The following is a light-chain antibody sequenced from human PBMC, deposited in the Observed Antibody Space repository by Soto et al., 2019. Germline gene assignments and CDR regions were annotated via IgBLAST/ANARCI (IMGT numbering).Light chain of an antibody. Sequence: EIVLTQSPATLSLSPGERATLSCRASQSVSSYLAWYQQKSGQAPRLLIYDASNRATGIPARFSGSGSGTAFTLTISSLEPEDFAVYYCQQRSNWPYTFGQGTKLEI. CDR3: QQRSNWPYT. V-gene: IGKV3-11*01. J-gene: IGKJ2*01. CDR1: QSVSSY. CDR2: DAS.